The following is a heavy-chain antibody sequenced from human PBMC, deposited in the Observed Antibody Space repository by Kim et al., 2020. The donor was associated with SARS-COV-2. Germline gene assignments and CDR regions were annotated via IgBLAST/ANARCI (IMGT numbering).Heavy chain of an antibody. V-gene: IGHV1-69*08. CDR2: ILPVLGTT. CDR3: ARDMGVAAAGYFHY. Sequence: SVKVSCKASGGTFSTYLVSWLRQAPGQGPEWLGRILPVLGTTDYAQKFQDRVTINADKSTGTAYMELRSLRFEDTAVHYCARDMGVAAAGYFHYWGQGTQVTVSS. CDR1: GGTFSTYL. D-gene: IGHD6-13*01. J-gene: IGHJ4*02.